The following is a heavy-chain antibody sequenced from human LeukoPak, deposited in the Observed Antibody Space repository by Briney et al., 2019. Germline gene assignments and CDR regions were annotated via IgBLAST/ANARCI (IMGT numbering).Heavy chain of an antibody. V-gene: IGHV3-53*01. CDR1: GFTVSNNY. J-gene: IGHJ5*02. CDR3: AREVDDILTGGFDP. Sequence: GGSLRLSCAASGFTVSNNYMSWVRQAPGKGLEWVSVIYSGGSTYYADSVKGRFTISRDNSKNTLYLQMNSLRVEDMAVYYCAREVDDILTGGFDPWGQGTLVTVSS. CDR2: IYSGGST. D-gene: IGHD3-9*01.